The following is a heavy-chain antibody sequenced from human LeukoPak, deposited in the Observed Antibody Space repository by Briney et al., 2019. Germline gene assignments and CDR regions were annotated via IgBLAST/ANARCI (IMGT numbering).Heavy chain of an antibody. Sequence: SETLSLTCAVYGGSFSGYYWSWIRQPPGKGLEWIGEINHSGSTNYNPSLKSRVTISVDTSKNQFSLKLSSVTAADTAVYYCARVGEYDFWSGHDETLFDYWGQGTLVTVSS. CDR2: INHSGST. D-gene: IGHD3-3*01. CDR1: GGSFSGYY. CDR3: ARVGEYDFWSGHDETLFDY. V-gene: IGHV4-34*01. J-gene: IGHJ4*02.